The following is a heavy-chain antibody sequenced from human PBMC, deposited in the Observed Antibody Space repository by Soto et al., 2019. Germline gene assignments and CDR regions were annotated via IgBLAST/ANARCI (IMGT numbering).Heavy chain of an antibody. D-gene: IGHD5-12*01. V-gene: IGHV6-1*01. CDR1: GDSVSSNSAA. Sequence: SQTLSLTCAISGDSVSSNSAAWNWIRQSPSIGLEWLGRTYYRSKWYNDYAVSVKSRITINPDTSKNQFSLQLNSVTPEDTAVYYCARVPNPFRLKIGYEDAIDFWGQGTMVTVS. J-gene: IGHJ3*01. CDR2: TYYRSKWYN. CDR3: ARVPNPFRLKIGYEDAIDF.